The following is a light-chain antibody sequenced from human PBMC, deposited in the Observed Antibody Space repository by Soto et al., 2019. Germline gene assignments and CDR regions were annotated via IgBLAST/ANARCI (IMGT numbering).Light chain of an antibody. CDR2: AAS. CDR1: QGIRND. V-gene: IGKV1-17*01. J-gene: IGKJ1*01. CDR3: LQHHSYPVT. Sequence: MAQGTCAQPASVGDRITITCRASQGIRNDLGWYQQKPGKAPKRLIYAASSLQSGVPSRFSGSGSGTEFTLSISTLQPEYLATYHCLQHHSYPVTFGQGTKVDIK.